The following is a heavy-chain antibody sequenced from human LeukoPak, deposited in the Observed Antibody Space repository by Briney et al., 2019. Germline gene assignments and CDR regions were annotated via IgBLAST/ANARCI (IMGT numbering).Heavy chain of an antibody. Sequence: ASVKVSCTASGGTFSSYAISWVRQAPGQGLEWMGGIITIFGTANYAQKFQGRVTITTDESTSTAYMELSSLRSEDTAVYYCARGGGDRTTIGAGNWFDPWGQGTLVTVS. CDR1: GGTFSSYA. CDR2: IITIFGTA. CDR3: ARGGGDRTTIGAGNWFDP. V-gene: IGHV1-69*05. D-gene: IGHD5-12*01. J-gene: IGHJ5*02.